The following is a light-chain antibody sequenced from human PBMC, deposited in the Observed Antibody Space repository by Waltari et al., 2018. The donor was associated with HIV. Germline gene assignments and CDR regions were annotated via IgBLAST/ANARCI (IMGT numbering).Light chain of an antibody. V-gene: IGLV2-11*01. Sequence: QSALTQPRSVSGSPGQSVTISCTGTSSDVGGYNYVSWYQQHPGKAPKLMIYDVSKRPSGVPVPFSGSESGTTASLTISWLQAEDEADYYCCSYACSYTHVVFGGGPKLTVL. CDR2: DVS. CDR1: SSDVGGYNY. CDR3: CSYACSYTHVV. J-gene: IGLJ2*01.